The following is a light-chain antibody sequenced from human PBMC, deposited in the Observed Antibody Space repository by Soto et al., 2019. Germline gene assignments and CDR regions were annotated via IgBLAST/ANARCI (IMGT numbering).Light chain of an antibody. CDR2: GPS. Sequence: IVLTQSPGTLSLSPGERATLSCRASQSVSRDFLAWYQQKPGQAPRLLITGPSSRATALPDRFSGSGSGTDFPLTISRLEPEDFAVYYCQQYGSSPTFGQGTRLEI. CDR1: QSVSRDF. J-gene: IGKJ5*01. V-gene: IGKV3-20*01. CDR3: QQYGSSPT.